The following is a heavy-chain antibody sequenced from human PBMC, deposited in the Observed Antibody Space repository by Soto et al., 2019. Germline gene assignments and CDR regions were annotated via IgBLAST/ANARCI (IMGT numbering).Heavy chain of an antibody. Sequence: QVQLRESGPGLVKPSGTLSLACAVFGASISDDNWWSWVRQPPGKGLEWIGEIYRSGTTNYNSSLESRVTISMDKSRNQISLKLSSVAAADSAIYYCARHVGVPGTRGFDYWGQGTLVTVSS. CDR3: ARHVGVPGTRGFDY. J-gene: IGHJ4*02. D-gene: IGHD6-19*01. CDR2: IYRSGTT. CDR1: GASISDDNW. V-gene: IGHV4-4*02.